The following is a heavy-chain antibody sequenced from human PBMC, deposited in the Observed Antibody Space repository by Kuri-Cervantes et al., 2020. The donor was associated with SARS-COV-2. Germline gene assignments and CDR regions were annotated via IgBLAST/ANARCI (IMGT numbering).Heavy chain of an antibody. Sequence: LSLTCAVYGGSFSGYYWTWIRQPPGKGLEWVAVISYDGSNKYYADSVKGRFTISRDNSKNTLYLQMNSLRAEDTAVYYCARVADYGDFSPFDYWGQGTLVTVSS. CDR2: ISYDGSNK. CDR1: GGSFSGYY. CDR3: ARVADYGDFSPFDY. D-gene: IGHD4-17*01. V-gene: IGHV3-30*03. J-gene: IGHJ4*02.